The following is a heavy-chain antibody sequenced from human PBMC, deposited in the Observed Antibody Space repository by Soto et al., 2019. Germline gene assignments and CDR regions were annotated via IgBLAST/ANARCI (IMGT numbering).Heavy chain of an antibody. D-gene: IGHD3-9*01. V-gene: IGHV3-48*02. CDR3: ARGYDILTGDLYYFDY. CDR2: ISSSSSTI. J-gene: IGHJ4*02. Sequence: EVQLVESGGGLVQPGGSLRLSCAASGFTFSSYSMNWVRQAPGKGLELVSYISSSSSTIYYADSVKGRFTISRDNAKNSLYLQMNSLRDEDTAVYYCARGYDILTGDLYYFDYWGQGTLVTVSS. CDR1: GFTFSSYS.